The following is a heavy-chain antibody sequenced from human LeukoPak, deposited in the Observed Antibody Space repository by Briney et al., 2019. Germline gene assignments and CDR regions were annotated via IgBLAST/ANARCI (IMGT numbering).Heavy chain of an antibody. D-gene: IGHD3-10*01. V-gene: IGHV4-39*07. CDR3: ARTGRTYYYGSGDFDY. Sequence: SETLSLTCTVSGGSISSSSYYWGWIRQPPGKGLEWIGSIYYSGSTYYNPSLKSRVTISVDTSKNQFSLKLSSVTAADTAVYYCARTGRTYYYGSGDFDYWGQGTLVTVSS. CDR2: IYYSGST. CDR1: GGSISSSSYY. J-gene: IGHJ4*02.